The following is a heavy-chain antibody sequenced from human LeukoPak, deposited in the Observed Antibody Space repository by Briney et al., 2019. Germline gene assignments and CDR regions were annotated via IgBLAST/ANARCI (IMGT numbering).Heavy chain of an antibody. CDR1: AGTFNTYA. D-gene: IGHD2-15*01. Sequence: GASVKVSCKASAGTFNTYAISWVRQAPGQGLEWMGGIIPIFDTTHYAHNFQGKVTITAEKSTTTAYMELSSLRSEGTAVYYCARGIWEVRQGVATLDPFDPWGQGTLVTVSS. CDR3: ARGIWEVRQGVATLDPFDP. J-gene: IGHJ5*02. CDR2: IIPIFDTT. V-gene: IGHV1-69*06.